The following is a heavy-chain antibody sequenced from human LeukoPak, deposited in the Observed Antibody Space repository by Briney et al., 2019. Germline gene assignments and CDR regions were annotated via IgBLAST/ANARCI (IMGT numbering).Heavy chain of an antibody. V-gene: IGHV3-30*02. J-gene: IGHJ4*02. Sequence: GGSLRLSCAASGFTFSTYGMHWVRQAPGKGLEWVAFVRYDGSKKYYTNSVKGRFTISRDNPKKSLYLQMNSLRAEDTAVYYCARGFDYQSLWGQGTLVTVSS. CDR2: VRYDGSKK. CDR1: GFTFSTYG. D-gene: IGHD3-9*01. CDR3: ARGFDYQSL.